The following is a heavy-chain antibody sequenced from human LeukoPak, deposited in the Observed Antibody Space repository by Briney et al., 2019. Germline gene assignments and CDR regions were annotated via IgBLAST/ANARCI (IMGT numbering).Heavy chain of an antibody. CDR2: ISYDGSNK. D-gene: IGHD3-22*01. CDR1: GFSFNSYA. CDR3: ARPLYYDSSGFPDY. J-gene: IGHJ4*02. V-gene: IGHV3-30-3*01. Sequence: RTGGSLRLSCAASGFSFNSYAMRWVRQAPGKGLEWVAVISYDGSNKYYADSVKGRFTISRDNFKNTLYLQMNSLRPEDTAVYYCARPLYYDSSGFPDYWGQGTLVTVSS.